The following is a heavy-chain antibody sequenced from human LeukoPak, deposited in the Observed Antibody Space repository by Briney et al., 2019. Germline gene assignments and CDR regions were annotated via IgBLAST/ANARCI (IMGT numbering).Heavy chain of an antibody. CDR2: ISGSGGST. CDR3: AKHLRCSRGGLPSRGVRGFDY. D-gene: IGHD5-12*01. V-gene: IGHV3-23*01. CDR1: RFTFSSYA. J-gene: IGHJ4*02. Sequence: PGGSLRLSCAASRFTFSSYAMSWVRQAPGKGLEWVSAISGSGGSTYYADSVKGRVTISRDNSKNTRYLQMNGLRAQGTGVYYCAKHLRCSRGGLPSRGVRGFDYWGQGTLVTVSS.